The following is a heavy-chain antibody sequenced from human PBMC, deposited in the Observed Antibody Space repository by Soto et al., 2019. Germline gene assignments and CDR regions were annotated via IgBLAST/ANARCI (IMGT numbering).Heavy chain of an antibody. J-gene: IGHJ6*02. D-gene: IGHD4-17*01. CDR1: GYTFTSYA. V-gene: IGHV1-69*13. CDR2: IIPIFGTA. CDR3: ARIISGHTVYYGMDV. Sequence: SVKVSCKASGYTFTSYAMHWVRQAPGQGLEWMGGIIPIFGTANYAQKFQGRVTITADESTSTAYMELSSLRSEDTAVYYCARIISGHTVYYGMDVWGQGTTVTVSS.